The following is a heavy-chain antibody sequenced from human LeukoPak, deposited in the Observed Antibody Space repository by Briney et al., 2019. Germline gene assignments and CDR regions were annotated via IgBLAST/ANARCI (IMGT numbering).Heavy chain of an antibody. CDR3: ARRDIVVVPAAIGAGAFDI. Sequence: PAENLSLTCTVSGGSISSSSYYWGWIRQPPVKGLEWMGSIYYSWRAYYNPSLKSRGPIYVDTSKNQFCLKLSSVTAADTAVYYCARRDIVVVPAAIGAGAFDIWGQGTMVTVSS. CDR2: IYYSWRA. V-gene: IGHV4-39*01. D-gene: IGHD2-2*01. J-gene: IGHJ3*02. CDR1: GGSISSSSYY.